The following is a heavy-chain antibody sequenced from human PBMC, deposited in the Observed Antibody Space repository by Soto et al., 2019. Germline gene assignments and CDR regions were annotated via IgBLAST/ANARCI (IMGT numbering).Heavy chain of an antibody. J-gene: IGHJ4*02. CDR2: IYYSGST. CDR3: ARASEQWPNFDY. Sequence: PSETLSLTCTVSGGSISSAGYSWSWLRQHPGKGLEWIGYIYYSGSTNYNPSLKSRVTISVDTSKNQFSLKLSSVTAADTAVYYCARASEQWPNFDYWGQGTLVTVSS. V-gene: IGHV4-61*08. CDR1: GGSISSAGYS. D-gene: IGHD6-19*01.